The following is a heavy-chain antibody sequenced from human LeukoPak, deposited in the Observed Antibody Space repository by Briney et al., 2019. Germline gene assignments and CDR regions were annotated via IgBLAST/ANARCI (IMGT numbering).Heavy chain of an antibody. CDR2: ISGDGGST. D-gene: IGHD3-9*01. V-gene: IGHV3-43*02. J-gene: IGHJ4*02. Sequence: GGSLRLSCAASGFTFDDYAIHWVRQAPGKGLEWVSLISGDGGSTYYADSVKGRFTISRDNSKNSLYLQMNSLRTEDTALYYCAYADDILPGYPDCWGQGTLVTVSS. CDR3: AYADDILPGYPDC. CDR1: GFTFDDYA.